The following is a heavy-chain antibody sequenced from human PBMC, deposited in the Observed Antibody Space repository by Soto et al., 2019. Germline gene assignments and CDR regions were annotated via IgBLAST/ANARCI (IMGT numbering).Heavy chain of an antibody. J-gene: IGHJ4*02. D-gene: IGHD2-2*01. CDR2: ISGSGLST. CDR1: GFTFSGYA. CDR3: AKGRGYCTSTTCYVGSDY. Sequence: EVQLLESGGGLVQPGGSLRLSCAASGFTFSGYAMSWVRQAPGKGLEWVSAISGSGLSTYYADSVKGRFTISRDNSKNTLYLQMNSLRAEDTAVYYCAKGRGYCTSTTCYVGSDYWGQGTLVTVSS. V-gene: IGHV3-23*01.